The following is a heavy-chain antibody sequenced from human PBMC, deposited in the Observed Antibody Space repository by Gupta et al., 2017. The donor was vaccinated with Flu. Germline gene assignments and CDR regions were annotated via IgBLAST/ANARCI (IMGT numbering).Heavy chain of an antibody. CDR3: AKDRSGNPAIDY. Sequence: EVQLLESGGALVQPGGSLRLSCAASGLTFSDYAMNWVRQAPGKGLEWASTVGAGGDRTYYADSVMGRFTISRDNSKNTVYLQMNSLRGDDTAVYYCAKDRSGNPAIDYWGQGTLVTVSA. J-gene: IGHJ4*02. CDR2: VGAGGDRT. CDR1: GLTFSDYA. V-gene: IGHV3-23*01. D-gene: IGHD6-13*01.